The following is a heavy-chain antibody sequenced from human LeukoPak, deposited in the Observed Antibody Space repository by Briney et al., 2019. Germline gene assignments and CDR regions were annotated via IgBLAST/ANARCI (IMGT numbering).Heavy chain of an antibody. Sequence: GGSLRLSCAASGFNFSSYAMSWVRQAPGKGLEWVAGISGSGGSTYYADSVKGRFTISRDNSKNTLYLQMNSLRAEDTAVYYCAKDRFYSSGWYRGYYMDVWGKGTTVTVSS. D-gene: IGHD6-19*01. CDR2: ISGSGGST. J-gene: IGHJ6*03. CDR3: AKDRFYSSGWYRGYYMDV. CDR1: GFNFSSYA. V-gene: IGHV3-23*01.